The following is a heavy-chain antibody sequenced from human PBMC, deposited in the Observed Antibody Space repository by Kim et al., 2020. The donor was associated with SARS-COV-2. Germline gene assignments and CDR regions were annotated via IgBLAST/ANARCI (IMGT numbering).Heavy chain of an antibody. Sequence: NTGQAQKFQGRVTMTKNISMSTAYMELSSLTSEDTAVYYCARGVTAGVDIWGQGTLVTVSS. D-gene: IGHD2-21*02. V-gene: IGHV1-8*01. CDR2: NT. CDR3: ARGVTAGVDI. J-gene: IGHJ3*02.